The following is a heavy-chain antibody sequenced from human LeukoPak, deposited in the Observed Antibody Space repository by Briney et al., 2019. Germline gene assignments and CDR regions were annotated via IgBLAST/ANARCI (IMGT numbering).Heavy chain of an antibody. V-gene: IGHV3-48*03. CDR3: VREMGGYPFDH. CDR1: AFTLTSFE. J-gene: IGHJ4*02. CDR2: ISTSGSTA. Sequence: SLTLFCAASAFTLTSFEMKSVPHAPGQGSERGSYISTSGSTAYYADSVKGRFTISRDNAKNSLYLQMNSLRAEDTAIYYCVREMGGYPFDHWGQGTLVTVSS. D-gene: IGHD5-12*01.